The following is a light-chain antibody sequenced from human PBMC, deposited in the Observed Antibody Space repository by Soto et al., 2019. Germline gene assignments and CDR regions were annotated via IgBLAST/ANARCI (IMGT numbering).Light chain of an antibody. CDR2: DVS. Sequence: QSVLTQPASVSGSPGQSITISCTGTSSDVGAYNYVFWYQQHPGKAPKLLIYDVSNRPSGVSGRFSGSKSGDTASLTIAGLQPEDEADYYCASYRSSSPRVFGGGTKLTVL. V-gene: IGLV2-14*03. CDR1: SSDVGAYNY. CDR3: ASYRSSSPRV. J-gene: IGLJ3*02.